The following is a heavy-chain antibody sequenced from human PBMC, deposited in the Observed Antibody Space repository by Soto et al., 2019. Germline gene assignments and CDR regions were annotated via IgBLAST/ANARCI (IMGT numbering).Heavy chain of an antibody. D-gene: IGHD5-18*01. CDR1: GYTFTSYY. CDR3: AISGYSYGYDY. CDR2: INPSGGST. Sequence: ASVKVSCKASGYTFTSYYMHWVRQAPGQGLEWRGIINPSGGSTSYAQKFQGRVTMTRDTSTSTVYMELRSMSSEDTAVYYCAISGYSYGYDYWGQGTLVTVSS. V-gene: IGHV1-46*01. J-gene: IGHJ4*02.